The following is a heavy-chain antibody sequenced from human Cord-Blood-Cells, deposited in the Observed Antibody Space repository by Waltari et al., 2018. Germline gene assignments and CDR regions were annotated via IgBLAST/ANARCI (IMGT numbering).Heavy chain of an antibody. CDR2: ISGSGGST. Sequence: EVQLLESGGGLVQPGGSLRLSCAASGFTFSSSAMSRVRQAPGKGREWVSAISGSGGSTYYASSVKGRFTISRCNSKNTLYLQMNSLRAEDTAVYYCAKEGGFGTMIVVANDAFDIWCQGTMVTVSS. CDR1: GFTFSSSA. J-gene: IGHJ3*02. V-gene: IGHV3-23*01. D-gene: IGHD3-22*01. CDR3: AKEGGFGTMIVVANDAFDI.